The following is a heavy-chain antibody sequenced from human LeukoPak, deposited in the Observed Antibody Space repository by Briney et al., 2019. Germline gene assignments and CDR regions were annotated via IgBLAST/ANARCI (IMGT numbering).Heavy chain of an antibody. Sequence: GRSLRLSCAASGFTFSSYAMHWVRQAPGKGLEGVAVISYDGSNKYYADSVKGRFTISRDNSKNTLYLQMNSLRAGDTAVYYCARDLLRGSYSYAFDIWGQGTMVTVSS. CDR1: GFTFSSYA. V-gene: IGHV3-30*01. CDR2: ISYDGSNK. CDR3: ARDLLRGSYSYAFDI. D-gene: IGHD1-26*01. J-gene: IGHJ3*02.